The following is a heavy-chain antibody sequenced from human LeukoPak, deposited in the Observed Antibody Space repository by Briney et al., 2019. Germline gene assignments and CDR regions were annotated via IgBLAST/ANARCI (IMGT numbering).Heavy chain of an antibody. J-gene: IGHJ6*03. CDR3: ARGNITRITIFGVVIIGGGYYYMDV. D-gene: IGHD3-3*01. CDR2: IKQDGSEK. CDR1: GFTFTKFW. Sequence: PGGSLRLSCEASGFTFTKFWMSWVRQAPGKGLEWVANIKQDGSEKYYVDSVKGRFTISRDNAKNSLYLQMNSLRAEDTAVYYCARGNITRITIFGVVIIGGGYYYMDVWGKGTTVTVSS. V-gene: IGHV3-7*01.